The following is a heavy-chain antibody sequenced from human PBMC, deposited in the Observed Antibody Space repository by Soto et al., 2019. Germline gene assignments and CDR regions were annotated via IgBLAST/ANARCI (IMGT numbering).Heavy chain of an antibody. CDR2: ISGSGGST. V-gene: IGHV3-23*01. CDR1: GFTFSSYA. CDR3: AKDQALEYSSGWNY. J-gene: IGHJ4*02. D-gene: IGHD6-19*01. Sequence: EVQLLESGGGLVQPGGSLRLSCAASGFTFSSYAMSWVRQAPGKGLEWVSAISGSGGSTYYADSVKGRFAISRDNSKNTLYLQMNSRRADDTAVYYCAKDQALEYSSGWNYWGQGTLVTVSS.